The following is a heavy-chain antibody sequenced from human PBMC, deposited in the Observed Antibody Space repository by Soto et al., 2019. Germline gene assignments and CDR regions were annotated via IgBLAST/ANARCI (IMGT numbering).Heavy chain of an antibody. CDR3: ARVDYYDSSGYLDY. D-gene: IGHD3-22*01. V-gene: IGHV4-39*01. CDR2: IYYSGST. CDR1: GGSISSSSYY. J-gene: IGHJ4*02. Sequence: SETLSLTCTVSGGSISSSSYYWGWIRQPPGKGLEWIGSIYYSGSTYYNPSLKSRVTISVDTSKNQFSLKLSSVTAADTAVYFCARVDYYDSSGYLDYWGQGPLVTVSS.